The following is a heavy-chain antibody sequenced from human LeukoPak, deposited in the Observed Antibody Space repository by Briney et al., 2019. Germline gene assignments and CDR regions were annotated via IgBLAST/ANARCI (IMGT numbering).Heavy chain of an antibody. V-gene: IGHV3-30*18. CDR2: ISYDGSNK. CDR1: GFTFSSYG. CDR3: AKDRGTEGFWFDP. Sequence: GGSLRLSCAASGFTFSSYGMRWVRQAPGKGLEWVAVISYDGSNKYYADSVKGRFTISRDNSKNTLYLQMNSLRAEDTAVYYCAKDRGTEGFWFDPWGQGTLVTVSS. J-gene: IGHJ5*02. D-gene: IGHD1-1*01.